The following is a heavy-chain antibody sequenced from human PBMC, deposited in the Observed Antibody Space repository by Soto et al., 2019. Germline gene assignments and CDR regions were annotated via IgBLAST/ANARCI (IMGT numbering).Heavy chain of an antibody. CDR1: GYTFTSYY. D-gene: IGHD3-9*01. CDR2: INPSGGST. Sequence: ASVKVSCKASGYTFTSYYMHWVRQAPGQGLEWMGIINPSGGSTSYAQKFQGRVTMTRDTSTSTVYMELSSLRSEDTAVYYCAREPPLRYFDWPLYGMDVWGQGTTVTV. CDR3: AREPPLRYFDWPLYGMDV. J-gene: IGHJ6*02. V-gene: IGHV1-46*01.